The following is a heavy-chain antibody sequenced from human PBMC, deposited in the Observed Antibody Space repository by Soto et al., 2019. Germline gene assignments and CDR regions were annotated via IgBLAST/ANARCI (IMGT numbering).Heavy chain of an antibody. J-gene: IGHJ4*02. V-gene: IGHV4-31*03. Sequence: SETLSLTCTVSGGSMSSEGYYWSWIRQHPGKGLEWIGYIYYSGLTDYNPSLKSRLTISVDKSKNTLYLQMNSLRAEDTAVYYCARVWDSTGYDQFDYWGQGTLVTVSS. CDR1: GGSMSSEGYY. CDR3: ARVWDSTGYDQFDY. CDR2: IYYSGLT. D-gene: IGHD3-22*01.